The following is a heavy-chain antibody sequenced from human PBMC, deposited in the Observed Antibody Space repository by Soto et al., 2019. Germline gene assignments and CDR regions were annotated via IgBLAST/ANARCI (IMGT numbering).Heavy chain of an antibody. CDR3: AKDMKWGGMTPIHYFDS. J-gene: IGHJ4*02. D-gene: IGHD2-21*02. CDR2: ISSNSDTI. V-gene: IGHV3-9*02. Sequence: EVQLVESGGGLVQPGRSLRLSCVASGFTADDYAMHWVRQAPGKGLEWVSGISSNSDTIDYADSVKGRFTISRDNVKNNLVLQMNSLRPEDTALYYCAKDMKWGGMTPIHYFDSWGQGTLVTVSS. CDR1: GFTADDYA.